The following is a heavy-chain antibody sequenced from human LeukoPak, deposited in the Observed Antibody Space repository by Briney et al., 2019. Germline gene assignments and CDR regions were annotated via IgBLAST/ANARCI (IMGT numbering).Heavy chain of an antibody. CDR2: IIPILGIA. Sequence: ASVKVSCKASGGTFSSYAISWVRQAPGQGLEWMGRIIPILGIANYAQKFQGRVTITADKSTSTAYMELSSLRSEDTAVYYCASADTAMVLDYWGQGTLVTVSS. CDR3: ASADTAMVLDY. J-gene: IGHJ4*02. D-gene: IGHD5-18*01. CDR1: GGTFSSYA. V-gene: IGHV1-69*04.